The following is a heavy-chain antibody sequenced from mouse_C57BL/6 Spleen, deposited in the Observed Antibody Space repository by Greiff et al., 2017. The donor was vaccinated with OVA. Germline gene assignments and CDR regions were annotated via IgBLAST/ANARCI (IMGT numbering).Heavy chain of an antibody. CDR2: ISDGGSYT. CDR3: ARDPLYYYGSSRFAY. Sequence: EVKLMESGGGLVKPGGSLKLSCAASGFTFSSYAMSWVRQTPEKRLEWVATISDGGSYTYYPDNVKGRFTISRDNAKNNLYLQMSHLKSEDTAMYYCARDPLYYYGSSRFAYWGQGTLVTVSA. D-gene: IGHD1-1*01. CDR1: GFTFSSYA. J-gene: IGHJ3*01. V-gene: IGHV5-4*01.